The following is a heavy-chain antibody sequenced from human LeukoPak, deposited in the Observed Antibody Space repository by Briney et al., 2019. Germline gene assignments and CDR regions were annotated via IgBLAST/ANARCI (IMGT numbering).Heavy chain of an antibody. CDR3: ARDSQGDYYDSSGIPYY. CDR1: GYTFTSYY. V-gene: IGHV1-46*01. D-gene: IGHD3-22*01. J-gene: IGHJ4*02. CDR2: INPSGGST. Sequence: GASVKVSSKASGYTFTSYYMHWVRQAPGQGLEWMGIINPSGGSTSYAQKFQGRVTMTRDTSTSTVYMELSSLRSEDTAVYYCARDSQGDYYDSSGIPYYWGQGTLVTVSS.